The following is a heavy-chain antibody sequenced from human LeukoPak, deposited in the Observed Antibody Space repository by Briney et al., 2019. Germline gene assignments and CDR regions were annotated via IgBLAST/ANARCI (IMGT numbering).Heavy chain of an antibody. J-gene: IGHJ4*02. CDR3: AREGYYGSGSPPSLYFDY. CDR1: GFTFRNYV. CDR2: TSSDLNVK. Sequence: LSGGSLRLSCAASGFTFRNYVIYWVRQAPGKGLEWVAVTSSDLNVKLYADSVKGRFTISRDNSRSTLYLQMNSLRPEDTAIYYCAREGYYGSGSPPSLYFDYWGQGTLVTVSS. D-gene: IGHD3-10*01. V-gene: IGHV3-30-3*01.